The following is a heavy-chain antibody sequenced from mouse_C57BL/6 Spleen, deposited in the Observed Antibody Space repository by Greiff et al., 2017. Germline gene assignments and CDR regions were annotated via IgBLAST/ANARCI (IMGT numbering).Heavy chain of an antibody. CDR2: IDPADGNT. D-gene: IGHD2-4*01. J-gene: IGHJ3*01. CDR1: GFNIKNTY. Sequence: EVQVVESVAELVRPGASVKLSCTASGFNIKNTYMHWVKQRPEQGLEWIGRIDPADGNTKYAPKFQGKATITADTSSTTAYLQLCTLTSADTAIFYCALIYYDYEWWFAVWGTGTLVTVSA. CDR3: ALIYYDYEWWFAV. V-gene: IGHV14-3*01.